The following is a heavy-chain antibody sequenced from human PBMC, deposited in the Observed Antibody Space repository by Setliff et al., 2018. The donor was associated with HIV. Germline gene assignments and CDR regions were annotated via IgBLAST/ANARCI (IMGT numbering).Heavy chain of an antibody. V-gene: IGHV4-39*01. J-gene: IGHJ4*02. CDR3: ARLSDTAMASFDS. D-gene: IGHD5-18*01. CDR1: GGSISITSYY. Sequence: SETLSLTCTVSGGSISITSYYWGWIRQPPGKGLEWIGSIHYSGNTYYSPSLKSRVTISEDTSKNQFSLKLTAVTAADTAVYYCARLSDTAMASFDSWGQGTLVTSPQ. CDR2: IHYSGNT.